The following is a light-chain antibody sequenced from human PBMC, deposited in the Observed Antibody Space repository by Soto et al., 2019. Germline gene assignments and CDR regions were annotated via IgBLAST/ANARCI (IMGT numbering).Light chain of an antibody. V-gene: IGLV2-23*01. Sequence: QSVLTQPASVSGSPGQSITFSCTVASSDVGSYNLVSWYQQHPAKAPKFMIYEGSKRPSGVSNRFSGSQSGNTASLTISGLQAEDEADYYCFSYAGSPTSYVFGSGTKVTVL. CDR1: SSDVGSYNL. CDR3: FSYAGSPTSYV. CDR2: EGS. J-gene: IGLJ1*01.